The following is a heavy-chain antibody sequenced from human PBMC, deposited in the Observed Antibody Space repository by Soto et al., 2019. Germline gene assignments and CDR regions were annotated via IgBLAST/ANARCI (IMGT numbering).Heavy chain of an antibody. CDR1: AGSFTSSNW. D-gene: IGHD1-7*01. CDR2: VSRTRST. J-gene: IGHJ4*02. Sequence: SETLSLTGALSAGSFTSSNWWTWVRQPPGHGLESYGEVSRTRSTNYNPSPKSLDPISLDKSGYPFSLKGTSLTAAATPVYYCASRDPRTSADYCGQGTLVTVCS. CDR3: ASRDPRTSADY. V-gene: IGHV4-4*02.